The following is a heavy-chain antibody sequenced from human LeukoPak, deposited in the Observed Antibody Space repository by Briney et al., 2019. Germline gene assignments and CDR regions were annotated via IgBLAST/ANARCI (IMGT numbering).Heavy chain of an antibody. Sequence: KPSETLSLTCTVSGGSISGYYWSWIRQPAGKGLEWIGRVYTSGSTNYNPSLKSRVTMSLDTSKNQFSLKLSSVTAADTAMYYCAKDVNPYSSHQNWFDPWGRGTLVTVSS. D-gene: IGHD4-11*01. CDR2: VYTSGST. CDR1: GGSISGYY. V-gene: IGHV4-4*07. CDR3: AKDVNPYSSHQNWFDP. J-gene: IGHJ5*02.